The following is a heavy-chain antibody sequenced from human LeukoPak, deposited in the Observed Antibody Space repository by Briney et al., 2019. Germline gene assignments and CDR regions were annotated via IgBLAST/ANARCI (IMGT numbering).Heavy chain of an antibody. CDR2: INPKSGGT. D-gene: IGHD5-18*01. CDR1: GYTFTGYY. J-gene: IGHJ4*02. V-gene: IGHV1-2*06. Sequence: ASVKVSCKTSGYTFTGYYMYWMRQAPGQGLEWMGRINPKSGGTDYAQKFQGRVIMTRDTSVSTAYMELIGLTSDDTAIYYCASRVETDLDYWGQGTLVTVSS. CDR3: ASRVETDLDY.